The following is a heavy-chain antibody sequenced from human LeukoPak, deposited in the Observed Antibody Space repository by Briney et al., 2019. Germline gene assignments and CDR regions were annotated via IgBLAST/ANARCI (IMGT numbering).Heavy chain of an antibody. J-gene: IGHJ4*02. CDR2: IYYSGST. CDR1: GGSISSYY. CDR3: ARAGGSGLIDY. Sequence: PSETLSLTCTASGGSISSYYWSWIRQPPGKGLEWIGYIYYSGSTNYNPSLKSRVTISVDTSKNQFSLKLTSVTAADTAVYYCARAGGSGLIDYWGQGTLVTVSS. D-gene: IGHD6-19*01. V-gene: IGHV4-59*12.